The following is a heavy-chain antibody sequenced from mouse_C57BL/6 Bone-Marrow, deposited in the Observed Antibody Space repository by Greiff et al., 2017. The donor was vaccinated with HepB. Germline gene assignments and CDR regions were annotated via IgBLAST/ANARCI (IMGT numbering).Heavy chain of an antibody. CDR3: ARDAWMDY. CDR1: GFTFSDFY. V-gene: IGHV7-1*01. Sequence: EVKLVDSGGGLVQSGRSLRLSCATSGFTFSDFYMEWVRQAPGKGLEWIAASRNKANDYTTEYSASVKGRFIVSRDTSQSILYLQMNALRAEDTAIYYCARDAWMDYWGQGTSVTVSS. J-gene: IGHJ4*01. CDR2: SRNKANDYTT.